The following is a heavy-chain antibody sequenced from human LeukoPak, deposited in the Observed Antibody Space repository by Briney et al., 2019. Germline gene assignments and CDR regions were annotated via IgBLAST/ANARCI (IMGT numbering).Heavy chain of an antibody. CDR1: GYSISSGYY. J-gene: IGHJ3*02. CDR2: IYHSGST. CDR3: ARERYQPNSSSWPNDAFDI. Sequence: SETLSLTCTVSGYSISSGYYWGWIRQPPGKGLEWIGRIYHSGSTYYNPSLKSRVTISVDTSKNQFSLKLSSVTAADTAVYYCARERYQPNSSSWPNDAFDIWGQGTMVTVSS. V-gene: IGHV4-38-2*02. D-gene: IGHD6-13*01.